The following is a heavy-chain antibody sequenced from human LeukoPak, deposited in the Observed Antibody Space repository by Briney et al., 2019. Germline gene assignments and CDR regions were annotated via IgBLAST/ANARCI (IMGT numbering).Heavy chain of an antibody. V-gene: IGHV4-34*01. CDR1: GGSFSGYY. CDR3: ARRSERAAAGTFNDY. CDR2: INHSGST. J-gene: IGHJ4*02. Sequence: SETLSLTCAVYGGSFSGYYWSWIRQPPGKGLEWIGEINHSGSTNYNPSLKSRVTISVDTSKNQFSLKLSSVTAADTAVYYCARRSERAAAGTFNDYWGQGTLVTVSS. D-gene: IGHD6-13*01.